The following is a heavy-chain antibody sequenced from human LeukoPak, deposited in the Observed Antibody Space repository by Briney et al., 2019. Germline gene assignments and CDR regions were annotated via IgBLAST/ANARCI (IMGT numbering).Heavy chain of an antibody. J-gene: IGHJ5*02. D-gene: IGHD1-7*01. V-gene: IGHV1-8*01. CDR2: MNPNSGNT. CDR3: ARGPPPYNWNYEGSWFDP. Sequence: ASVKVSCKASGYTFTSYDINWVRQATGRGLEWMGWMNPNSGNTGYAQKFQGRVTMTRNTSISTAYMELSSLRSEDTAVYYCARGPPPYNWNYEGSWFDPWGQGTLVTVSS. CDR1: GYTFTSYD.